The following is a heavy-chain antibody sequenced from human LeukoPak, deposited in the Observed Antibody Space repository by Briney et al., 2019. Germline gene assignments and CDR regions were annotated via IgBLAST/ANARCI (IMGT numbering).Heavy chain of an antibody. CDR3: ARGEEGYCSGGSCYWFDP. J-gene: IGHJ5*02. CDR2: MDPNSGNT. CDR1: GYTFTSYD. D-gene: IGHD2-15*01. Sequence: ASVKVSCKASGYTFTSYDINWVRQATGQGLEWMGWMDPNSGNTGYAQKFQGRVTMTRNTSISTAYMELSSLRSEDTAVYYCARGEEGYCSGGSCYWFDPWGQGTLVTVSS. V-gene: IGHV1-8*01.